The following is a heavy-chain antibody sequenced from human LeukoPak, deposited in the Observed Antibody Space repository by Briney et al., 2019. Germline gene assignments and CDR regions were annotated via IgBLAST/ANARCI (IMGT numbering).Heavy chain of an antibody. CDR3: AREKIGYYDSSGRGWFAP. CDR2: IYSSGST. V-gene: IGHV4-61*02. Sequence: SETLSLTCTVSGGSISSGSYSWSWIRQPAGKGLEWIGRIYSSGSTNYNPSLKSRVTITVDTSKKQFSLKLSSVPAADTAVYYCAREKIGYYDSSGRGWFAPWGQGTLVTVSS. D-gene: IGHD3-22*01. CDR1: GGSISSGSYS. J-gene: IGHJ5*02.